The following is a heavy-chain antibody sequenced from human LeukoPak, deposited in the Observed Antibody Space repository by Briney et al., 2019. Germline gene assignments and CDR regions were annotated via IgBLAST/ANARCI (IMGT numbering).Heavy chain of an antibody. V-gene: IGHV1-2*02. D-gene: IGHD2-21*02. J-gene: IGHJ4*02. CDR1: GYRFISNY. Sequence: ASVKVSCKASGYRFISNYIQWVRQAPGLGPERMGWMHPGNGNTRYAEKFQGRVTMTRDTSINTACMDLNSLRSDDTAVYYCAREGSYCVGGDCYSFDFWGQGTLITVSS. CDR2: MHPGNGNT. CDR3: AREGSYCVGGDCYSFDF.